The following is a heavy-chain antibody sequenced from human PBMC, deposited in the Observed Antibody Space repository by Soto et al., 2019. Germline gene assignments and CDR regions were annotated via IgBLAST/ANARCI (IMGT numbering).Heavy chain of an antibody. D-gene: IGHD2-21*02. CDR3: AKRYFGYDCYSAPPTPIDV. V-gene: IGHV3-21*01. CDR2: ISSSSSYI. CDR1: GFTFSSYS. J-gene: IGHJ6*02. Sequence: EVQLVESGGGLVKPGGSLRLSCAASGFTFSSYSMNWVRQAPGKGLEWVSSISSSSSYIYYADSVKGRFTISRDNAKNSLYLKTNNPLDEHTAVYYSAKRYFGYDCYSAPPTPIDVWGQGTTVTVSS.